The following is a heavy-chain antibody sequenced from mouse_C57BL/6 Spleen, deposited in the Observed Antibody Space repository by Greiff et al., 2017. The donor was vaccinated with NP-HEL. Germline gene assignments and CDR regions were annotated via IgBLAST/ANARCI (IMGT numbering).Heavy chain of an antibody. V-gene: IGHV14-4*01. CDR3: TTMGYSSPFAY. CDR1: GFNIKDDY. D-gene: IGHD1-1*01. J-gene: IGHJ3*01. Sequence: EVKLQESGAELVRPGASVKLSCTASGFNIKDDYMHWVKQRPEQGLEWIGWIDPENGDTEYASKFQGKATITADTSSNTAYLQLSSLTSEDTAVYYCTTMGYSSPFAYWGQGTLVTVSA. CDR2: IDPENGDT.